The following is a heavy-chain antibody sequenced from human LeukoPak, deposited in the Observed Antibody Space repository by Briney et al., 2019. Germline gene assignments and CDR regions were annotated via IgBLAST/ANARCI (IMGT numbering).Heavy chain of an antibody. CDR1: GYTFTGYY. CDR2: INPNSGGT. V-gene: IGHV1-2*02. J-gene: IGHJ3*02. Sequence: WASVKVSCKASGYTFTGYYMHWVRQAPGQGLEWMGWINPNSGGTNCAQKFQGRVTMTRDTSISTAYMELSRLRSDDTAVYYCARDREGYYDILTGYYGVGAFDIWGQGTMVTVSS. CDR3: ARDREGYYDILTGYYGVGAFDI. D-gene: IGHD3-9*01.